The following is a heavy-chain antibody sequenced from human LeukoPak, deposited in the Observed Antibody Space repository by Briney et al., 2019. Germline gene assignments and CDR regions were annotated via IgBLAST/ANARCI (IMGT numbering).Heavy chain of an antibody. Sequence: SETLSLTCAVYGGSFSGYYWSWIRQPPGKGLEWIGEINHSGSTNYNPSLKSRVTISVDTSKNQFSLKLSSVTAADTAVYYCARDPDNWNYDFDYWGQGTLVTVSS. D-gene: IGHD1-7*01. CDR2: INHSGST. CDR1: GGSFSGYY. CDR3: ARDPDNWNYDFDY. J-gene: IGHJ4*02. V-gene: IGHV4-34*01.